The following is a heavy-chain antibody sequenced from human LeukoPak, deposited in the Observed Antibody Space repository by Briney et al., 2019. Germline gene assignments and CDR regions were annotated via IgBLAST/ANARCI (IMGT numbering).Heavy chain of an antibody. Sequence: AASVKVSCKASGYTFTSYGISWVRQAPGQGLEGMGWISAYNGNTNYAQKLQGSVTITTDTSTSTAYMELRSLRSDDTAVYYCARAGGYSYGSDAFDIWGQGTMVTVSS. J-gene: IGHJ3*02. D-gene: IGHD5-18*01. V-gene: IGHV1-18*01. CDR3: ARAGGYSYGSDAFDI. CDR1: GYTFTSYG. CDR2: ISAYNGNT.